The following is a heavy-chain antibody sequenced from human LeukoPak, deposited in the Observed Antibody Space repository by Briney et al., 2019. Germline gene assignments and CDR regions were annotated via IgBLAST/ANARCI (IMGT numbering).Heavy chain of an antibody. CDR3: VRGSNGLDY. Sequence: RGSLRLSCAASGFRFSDHYMDWVRQAPGKGLEWVGRSRNKANSYSTEYAASVKGRFTISREDSENSLYLQMNSLNTEDTAVYYCVRGSNGLDYWGQGTLVTVSS. J-gene: IGHJ4*02. D-gene: IGHD1-26*01. V-gene: IGHV3-72*01. CDR2: SRNKANSYST. CDR1: GFRFSDHY.